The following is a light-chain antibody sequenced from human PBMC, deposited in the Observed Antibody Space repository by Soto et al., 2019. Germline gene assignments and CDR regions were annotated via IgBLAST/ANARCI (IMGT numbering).Light chain of an antibody. CDR3: MQAIRAPLT. CDR2: LGS. J-gene: IGKJ5*01. CDR1: QSLLQSNGKIY. Sequence: DIVMTQSPPSLPATPGEPASISCRASQSLLQSNGKIYLDWYLQKPGQSPQLLIYLGSNRASGVPERFSGSGSGTDFTLKISTVEAEDVGVYYCMQAIRAPLTFGQGTRLEVK. V-gene: IGKV2-28*01.